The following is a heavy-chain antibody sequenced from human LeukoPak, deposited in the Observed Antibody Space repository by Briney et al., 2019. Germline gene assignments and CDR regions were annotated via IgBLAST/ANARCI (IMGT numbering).Heavy chain of an antibody. CDR1: GLTFDDYG. J-gene: IGHJ4*02. D-gene: IGHD3-3*01. V-gene: IGHV3-20*04. CDR2: INWNGGST. Sequence: AGGSLRLSCAASGLTFDDYGMSWVRQAPGKGLEWVSGINWNGGSTGYADSVKGRFTISRDNAKNSLYLQMNSLRAEDTALYYCARDHYDFWSGYRDYWGQGTLVTVSS. CDR3: ARDHYDFWSGYRDY.